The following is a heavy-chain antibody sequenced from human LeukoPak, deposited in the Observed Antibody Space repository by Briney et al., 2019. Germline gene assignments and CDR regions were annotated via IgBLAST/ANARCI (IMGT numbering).Heavy chain of an antibody. CDR2: ISSSGSTI. CDR3: ARGTYYYGSGTMDP. Sequence: ETLSLTCTVSAASLNGYTWNWVRQAPGKGLEWVSYISSSGSTIYYADSVKGRFTISRDNAKNSLYLQMNSLRAEDTAVYYCARGTYYYGSGTMDPWGQGTLVTVSS. J-gene: IGHJ5*02. CDR1: AASLNGYT. D-gene: IGHD3-10*01. V-gene: IGHV3-48*04.